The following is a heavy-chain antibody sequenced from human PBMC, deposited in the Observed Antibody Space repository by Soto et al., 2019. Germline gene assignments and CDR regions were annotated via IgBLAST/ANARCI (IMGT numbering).Heavy chain of an antibody. CDR2: ISYDGSNK. CDR3: ARVESYSQPDY. CDR1: GFTFSSYA. Sequence: QVQLVESGGGVVQPGRSLRLSCAASGFTFSSYAMHWVRQAPGKGLEWVAVISYDGSNKYYADSVKGRFTISRDNSKNTLYLQMNSLRAEDTAVYYCARVESYSQPDYWGQGTLVTVSS. D-gene: IGHD3-10*01. J-gene: IGHJ4*02. V-gene: IGHV3-30-3*01.